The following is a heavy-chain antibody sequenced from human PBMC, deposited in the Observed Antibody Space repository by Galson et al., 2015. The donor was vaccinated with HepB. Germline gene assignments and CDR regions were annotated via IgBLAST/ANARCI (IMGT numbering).Heavy chain of an antibody. D-gene: IGHD1-26*01. CDR3: ARVEWERRGVYYMDV. Sequence: SLRLSCAASGFTFSSYSMNWVRQAPGKGLEWVSYISSSSTSKYFADSVKGRFSISRVHAKNSLYLQVSSLRVEDTAVYYCARVEWERRGVYYMDVWGKGTTAT. CDR2: ISSSSTSK. CDR1: GFTFSSYS. J-gene: IGHJ6*03. V-gene: IGHV3-48*04.